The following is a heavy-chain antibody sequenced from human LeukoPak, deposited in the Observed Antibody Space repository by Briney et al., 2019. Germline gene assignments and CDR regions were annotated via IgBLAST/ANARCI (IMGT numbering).Heavy chain of an antibody. CDR2: ISGSGGST. Sequence: GGSLRLSCAASGFTFSSYAMSWVRQAPGKGLEWVSAISGSGGSTYYADSVKGRFTISRDNSKNTLYLQMNSLRAEDTAVYYCARPRGCGSARCNNFDYWGQGTLVTVSS. CDR1: GFTFSSYA. CDR3: ARPRGCGSARCNNFDY. D-gene: IGHD2-2*01. V-gene: IGHV3-23*01. J-gene: IGHJ4*02.